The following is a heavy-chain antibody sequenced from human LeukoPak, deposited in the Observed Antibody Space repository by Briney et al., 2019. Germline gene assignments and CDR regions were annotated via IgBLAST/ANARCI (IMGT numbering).Heavy chain of an antibody. J-gene: IGHJ4*02. V-gene: IGHV1-18*01. CDR2: ISAYNDDT. Sequence: ASVRVSCKASGYSYTRLGVAWVRQAPGQGLEWMGWISAYNDDTIYAQKFQGRATVTSDPATNTAYMELRSLRSDDTAVYYCARRTNYDILTGYSARGYYFDYWGQGTLVTVSA. CDR1: GYSYTRLG. CDR3: ARRTNYDILTGYSARGYYFDY. D-gene: IGHD3-9*01.